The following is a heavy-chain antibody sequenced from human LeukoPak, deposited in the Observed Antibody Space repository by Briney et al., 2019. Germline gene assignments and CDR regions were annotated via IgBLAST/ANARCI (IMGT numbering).Heavy chain of an antibody. V-gene: IGHV4-59*01. Sequence: SETLSLTCTVSGGSISSYYWSWIRQPPGKGLEWIGYIYYGGSTNYNPSLKSRVTISVDTSKNQFSLKLSSVTAADTAVYYCARVRGSTADYWGQGTLVTVSS. CDR1: GGSISSYY. CDR2: IYYGGST. D-gene: IGHD3-10*01. CDR3: ARVRGSTADY. J-gene: IGHJ4*02.